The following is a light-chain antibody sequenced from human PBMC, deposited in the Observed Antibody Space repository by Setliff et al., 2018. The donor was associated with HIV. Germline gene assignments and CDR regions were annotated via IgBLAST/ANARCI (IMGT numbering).Light chain of an antibody. CDR1: SSNIGGDY. J-gene: IGLJ1*01. V-gene: IGLV1-47*01. Sequence: QSVLTQPPSASGTPGQRVTISCSGSSSNIGGDYVYWYQHLPGTAPKLLIYRNNQRPSGVPDRFSGSKSGTSASLAISGLRSEDEADYYCAAWDDSLSVLFGTGTKVTVL. CDR3: AAWDDSLSVL. CDR2: RNN.